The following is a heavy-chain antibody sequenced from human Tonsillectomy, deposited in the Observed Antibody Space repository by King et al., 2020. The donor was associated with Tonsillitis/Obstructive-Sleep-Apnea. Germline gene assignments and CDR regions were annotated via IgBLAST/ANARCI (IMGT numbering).Heavy chain of an antibody. J-gene: IGHJ5*02. D-gene: IGHD4-11*01. CDR1: GYTFTSYG. Sequence: QLVQSGAEVKKPGASVKVSCKASGYTFTSYGISWVRQAPGQGLEWMGWINAYNGNTNYAQKLQGRVTMTTDTSTSTAYMELRSLRSDDTAVYYWARDGMTTVTTTPGRQNWFDPWGQGTLVTVSS. CDR2: INAYNGNT. CDR3: ARDGMTTVTTTPGRQNWFDP. V-gene: IGHV1-18*01.